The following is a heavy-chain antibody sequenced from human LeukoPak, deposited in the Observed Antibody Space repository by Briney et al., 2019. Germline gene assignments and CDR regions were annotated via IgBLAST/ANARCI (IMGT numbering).Heavy chain of an antibody. CDR1: GFTFSNYY. Sequence: PGGSLRLSCAASGFTFSNYYISWVRQAPGKGLEWVANIKEDGSAQYYVGSVRGRFTISRDNAKNSLYLQMNGLRAEDTAVYYCARDGFGSMARGVIPTLDNWGQGTLVTVSS. D-gene: IGHD3-10*01. CDR2: IKEDGSAQ. CDR3: ARDGFGSMARGVIPTLDN. J-gene: IGHJ4*02. V-gene: IGHV3-7*01.